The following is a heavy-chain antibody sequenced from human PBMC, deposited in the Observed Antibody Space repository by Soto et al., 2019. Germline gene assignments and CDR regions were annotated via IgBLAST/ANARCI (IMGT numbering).Heavy chain of an antibody. CDR3: AKQPSRYYYDSSGSDY. D-gene: IGHD3-22*01. Sequence: GGSLRLSCAASGFTFSSYAMSGVRQAPGKGLEWVSAISGSGGSTYYADSVKGRFTISRDNSKNTLYLQMNSLRAEDTAVYYCAKQPSRYYYDSSGSDYWGQGTLVTVSS. J-gene: IGHJ4*02. CDR2: ISGSGGST. V-gene: IGHV3-23*01. CDR1: GFTFSSYA.